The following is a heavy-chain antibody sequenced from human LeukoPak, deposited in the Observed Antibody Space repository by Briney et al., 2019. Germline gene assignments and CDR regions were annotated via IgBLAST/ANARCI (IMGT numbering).Heavy chain of an antibody. CDR3: VRLGRDGYTYGAAY. V-gene: IGHV3-20*04. Sequence: RPGGSLRLSCAGSGYIFDDYGMRWVRQAPGKGLEGVAGINWNGGSTGYAASVKGRCTISRDNAKTALYLEMNSLRVEDTAFYYCVRLGRDGYTYGAAYWGQGALVTVSS. CDR1: GYIFDDYG. CDR2: INWNGGST. J-gene: IGHJ1*01. D-gene: IGHD5-24*01.